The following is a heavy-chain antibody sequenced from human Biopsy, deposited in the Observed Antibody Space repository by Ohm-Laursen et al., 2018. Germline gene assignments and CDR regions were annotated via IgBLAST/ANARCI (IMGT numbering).Heavy chain of an antibody. CDR1: GYDFSSYG. Sequence: SSVKVSCKTSGYDFSSYGISWVRQAPGQGLEWVGWISVHNGDTDYSQKFEDRITMTTNRSTSTAYMELRGLRSGDTAVYYCSRDSFLGGSIRGVDAYDIWGQGTLVIVSS. CDR3: SRDSFLGGSIRGVDAYDI. CDR2: ISVHNGDT. D-gene: IGHD3-10*01. V-gene: IGHV1-18*01. J-gene: IGHJ3*02.